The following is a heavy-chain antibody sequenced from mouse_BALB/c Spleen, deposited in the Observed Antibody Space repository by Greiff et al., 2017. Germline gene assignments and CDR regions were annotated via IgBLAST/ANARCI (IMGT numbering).Heavy chain of an antibody. J-gene: IGHJ2*01. CDR2: ISDGGSYT. D-gene: IGHD3-3*01. Sequence: EVKLMESGGGLVKPGGSLKLSCAASGFTFSDYYMYWVRQTPEKRLEWVATISDGGSYTYYPDSVKGRFTISRDNAKNNLYLQMSSLKSEDTAMYYCARGGGREGDYFDYWGQGTTLTVSS. CDR1: GFTFSDYY. V-gene: IGHV5-4*02. CDR3: ARGGGREGDYFDY.